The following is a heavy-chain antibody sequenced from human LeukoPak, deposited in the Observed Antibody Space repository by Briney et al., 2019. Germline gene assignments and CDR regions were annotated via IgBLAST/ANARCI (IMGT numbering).Heavy chain of an antibody. CDR1: GGSISSYY. D-gene: IGHD4-17*01. CDR3: ARIRRGHYYYYMDV. CDR2: IYYSGST. J-gene: IGHJ6*03. Sequence: PSETLSLTCTVSGGSISSYYWSWIRQPPGKGLEWIGYIYYSGSTNYNPSLKSRVTVSVDTSKNQFSLKLSSVTAADTAVYYCARIRRGHYYYYMDVWGKGTTVTVSS. V-gene: IGHV4-59*12.